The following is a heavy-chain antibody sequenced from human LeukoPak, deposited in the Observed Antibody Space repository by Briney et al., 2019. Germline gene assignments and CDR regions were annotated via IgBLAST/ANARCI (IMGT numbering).Heavy chain of an antibody. CDR3: ARRAGSGLFLRSRAFDI. CDR2: IKLDGSEK. D-gene: IGHD2-21*01. CDR1: GFTFSSYW. Sequence: PGGSLRLSCAASGFTFSSYWMSWVRQAPGKGLEWVANIKLDGSEKYYVDSVKGRFTISRDNAKKSLYLQMNSLRADDTAVYYCARRAGSGLFLRSRAFDIWGQGTMVTVSS. V-gene: IGHV3-7*01. J-gene: IGHJ3*02.